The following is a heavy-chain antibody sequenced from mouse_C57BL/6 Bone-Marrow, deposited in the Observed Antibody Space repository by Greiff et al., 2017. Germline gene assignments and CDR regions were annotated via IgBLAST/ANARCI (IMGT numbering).Heavy chain of an antibody. J-gene: IGHJ3*01. CDR3: ARDNYGNGFAY. CDR1: GFTFSDFY. Sequence: EVKLVESGGGLVQSGRSLRLSCATSGFTFSDFYMEWVRQAPGKGLEWIAASRNKANDYTTAYSASVKGRFIVSRDTSQSILYLQMNALRAEDTAIYYCARDNYGNGFAYWGKGTMVTVSA. V-gene: IGHV7-1*01. CDR2: SRNKANDYTT. D-gene: IGHD2-1*01.